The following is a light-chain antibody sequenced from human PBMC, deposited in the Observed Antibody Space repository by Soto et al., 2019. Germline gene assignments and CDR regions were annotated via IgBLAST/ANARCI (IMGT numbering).Light chain of an antibody. J-gene: IGKJ1*01. Sequence: DIQMTQSPSSVSASVGDRVTITCRASQDISSWLAWYQQKPGKAPNLLIYAASSLQSGVPSRFSGSGSGTDFTLTINSLQPEDIATYYCQQNNSFPRTFGQGTKVEVK. CDR1: QDISSW. CDR2: AAS. V-gene: IGKV1-12*01. CDR3: QQNNSFPRT.